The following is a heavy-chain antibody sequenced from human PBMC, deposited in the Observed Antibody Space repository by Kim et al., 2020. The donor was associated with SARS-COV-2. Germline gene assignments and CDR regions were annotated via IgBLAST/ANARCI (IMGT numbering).Heavy chain of an antibody. J-gene: IGHJ5*02. V-gene: IGHV3-49*04. D-gene: IGHD3-10*01. CDR1: GFTFGDYA. Sequence: GGSLRLSCTASGFTFGDYAMSWVRQAPGKGLEWVGFIRSKAYGGTTEYAASVKGRFTISRDDSKSIAYLQMNSLKTEDTAVYYCTRVLMRFGLNWFDPWGQGTLVTVSS. CDR3: TRVLMRFGLNWFDP. CDR2: IRSKAYGGTT.